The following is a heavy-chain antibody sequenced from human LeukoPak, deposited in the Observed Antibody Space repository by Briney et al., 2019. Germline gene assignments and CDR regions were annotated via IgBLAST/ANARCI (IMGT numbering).Heavy chain of an antibody. Sequence: SETLSLTCTVSGGSISSGYYYWSWIRQPAGKGLEWIGRIYTSGSTNYNPSLKSRVTISVDTSKNQFSLKLSSVTAADTAVYYCARGVQYDILTGYYGFDPWGQGTLVTVSS. CDR1: GGSISSGYYY. V-gene: IGHV4-61*02. J-gene: IGHJ5*02. CDR3: ARGVQYDILTGYYGFDP. D-gene: IGHD3-9*01. CDR2: IYTSGST.